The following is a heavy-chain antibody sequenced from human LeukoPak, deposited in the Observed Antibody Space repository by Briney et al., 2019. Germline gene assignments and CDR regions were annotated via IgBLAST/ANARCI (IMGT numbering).Heavy chain of an antibody. J-gene: IGHJ4*02. D-gene: IGHD6-19*01. Sequence: SETLSLTCTVSGGSISSYYWSWIRQPPGKGLEWIGYIYYSGSTNYNPSLKSRVTISVDTFKNQFSLRLSSVTAADTAVYYCASQVAGYFDYWGQGTLVTVSS. CDR2: IYYSGST. CDR3: ASQVAGYFDY. CDR1: GGSISSYY. V-gene: IGHV4-59*08.